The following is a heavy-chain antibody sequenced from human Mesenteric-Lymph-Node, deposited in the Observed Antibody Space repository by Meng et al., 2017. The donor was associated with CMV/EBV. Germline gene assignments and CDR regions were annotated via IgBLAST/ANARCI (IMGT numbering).Heavy chain of an antibody. D-gene: IGHD1-26*01. CDR2: ISYDGSTK. J-gene: IGHJ3*02. Sequence: GESLKISSAASGFTFTGYAMHWVRQAPGKGLEWVAVISYDGSTKYYADSVKGRFTISRDNSKNTLYLQMNSLSTEDTAVFYCARGAPQSHDAFDIWGQGTMVTVSS. V-gene: IGHV3-30*04. CDR3: ARGAPQSHDAFDI. CDR1: GFTFTGYA.